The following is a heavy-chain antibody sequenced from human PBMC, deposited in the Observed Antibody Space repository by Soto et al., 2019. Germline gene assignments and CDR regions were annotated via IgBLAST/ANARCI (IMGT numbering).Heavy chain of an antibody. CDR3: PKIVVAVAGSIDY. Sequence: QVQLVESGGGVVQPGRSLRLSCAASGFTFSSYGMHWVRQAPGKGLEWVAVISYDGSNKYYADSVKGRFTISRDNSKNPLYLQMNSLRAGARAVYYCPKIVVAVAGSIDYWGQGTLVTVSS. V-gene: IGHV3-30*18. CDR1: GFTFSSYG. CDR2: ISYDGSNK. D-gene: IGHD6-19*01. J-gene: IGHJ4*02.